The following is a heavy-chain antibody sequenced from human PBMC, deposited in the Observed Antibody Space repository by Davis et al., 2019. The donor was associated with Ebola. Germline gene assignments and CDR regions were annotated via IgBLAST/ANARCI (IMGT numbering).Heavy chain of an antibody. D-gene: IGHD5-18*01. CDR3: ARVRFGDTAVDY. CDR2: IGTAGDT. Sequence: PGGSLRLSCAASGFTFSSYDMHWVRQGTGKGLEWVSAIGTAGDTYYPGSVKGRFTISRENAKNSLYLQMNGLRAEDTAVYYCARVRFGDTAVDYWGQGTLVTVSS. V-gene: IGHV3-13*01. CDR1: GFTFSSYD. J-gene: IGHJ4*02.